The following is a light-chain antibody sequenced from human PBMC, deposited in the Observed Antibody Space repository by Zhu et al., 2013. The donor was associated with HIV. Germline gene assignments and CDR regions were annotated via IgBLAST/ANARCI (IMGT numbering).Light chain of an antibody. CDR2: GNS. Sequence: QSVLTQPPSVSGAPGQRVTISCTGSSSNIGAGYDVHWYQQLPGTAPKLLIYGNSNRPSGVPDRFSGSKSGTSASLAITGLQAEDEADYYCQSYDSTLNAYVFGTGTEVTVL. J-gene: IGLJ1*01. CDR3: QSYDSTLNAYV. CDR1: SSNIGAGYD. V-gene: IGLV1-40*01.